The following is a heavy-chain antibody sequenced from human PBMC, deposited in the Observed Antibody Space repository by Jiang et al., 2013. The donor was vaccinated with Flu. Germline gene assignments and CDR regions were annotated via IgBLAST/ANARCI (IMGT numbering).Heavy chain of an antibody. J-gene: IGHJ4*02. CDR3: ARSRAARSSSRDFDY. Sequence: PGLVKPSETLSLTCTVSGGSISSSSYYWGWIRQPPGKGLEWIGSIYYSGSTYYNPSLKSRVTISVDTSKNQFSLKLSSVTAADTAVYYCARSRAARSSSRDFDYWGQGTLVTVSS. CDR1: GGSISSSSYY. D-gene: IGHD6-13*01. V-gene: IGHV4-39*01. CDR2: IYYSGST.